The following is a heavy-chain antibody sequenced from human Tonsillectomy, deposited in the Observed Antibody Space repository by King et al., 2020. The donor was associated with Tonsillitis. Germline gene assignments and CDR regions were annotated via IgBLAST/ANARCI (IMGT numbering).Heavy chain of an antibody. CDR1: GYSFTGYY. CDR2: VNPNSGDT. CDR3: ARIGATWSETKHALDF. J-gene: IGHJ4*02. D-gene: IGHD3-3*01. V-gene: IGHV1-2*02. Sequence: QVQLVESGAEVKKPGASLKVSCKASGYSFTGYYIHWVRQAPGQGLEWMGWVNPNSGDTDSAQKFQGRVTMTRDKSITTAYMELSSLRSDDTAVYYCARIGATWSETKHALDFWGQGTLVTVSS.